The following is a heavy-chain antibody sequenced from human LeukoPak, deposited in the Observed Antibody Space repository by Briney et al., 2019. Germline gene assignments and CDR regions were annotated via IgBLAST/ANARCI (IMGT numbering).Heavy chain of an antibody. CDR3: AINSATEDPFGI. V-gene: IGHV3-21*06. D-gene: IGHD2/OR15-2a*01. CDR2: ITSTGTYM. J-gene: IGHJ3*02. CDR1: GVTFSRYS. Sequence: PGGSLRLSCAASGVTFSRYSMNWVRQAPGKGLEWVSSITSTGTYMYYADSVKGRFTISRDNAKNSLFLQMNSLRAEDTAVYYCAINSATEDPFGIWGQGTMVTVSS.